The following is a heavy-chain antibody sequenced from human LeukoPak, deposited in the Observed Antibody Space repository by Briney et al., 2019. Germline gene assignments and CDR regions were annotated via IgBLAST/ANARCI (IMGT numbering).Heavy chain of an antibody. J-gene: IGHJ4*02. CDR2: ISGSGGST. Sequence: GGSLRLSCAASGFTFSSYAMSWVRQAPGKGLEWVSAISGSGGSTYYADSVKGRFTISRDNSKNTLYLQMNSLRAEDTAVYYCARVSTDFWSGYLGHWGQGTLVTVSS. D-gene: IGHD3-3*01. CDR1: GFTFSSYA. V-gene: IGHV3-23*01. CDR3: ARVSTDFWSGYLGH.